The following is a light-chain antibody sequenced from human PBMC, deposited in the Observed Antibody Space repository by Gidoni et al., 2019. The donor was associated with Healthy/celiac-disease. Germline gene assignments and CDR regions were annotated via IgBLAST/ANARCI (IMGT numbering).Light chain of an antibody. Sequence: HLVLTHSPSASASLGASIKLTCTLSSGHSSYAIAWHQQQPEKGPRYLMKLNSDGSHSKGDGIPDRFSGSSSGAERYLTISSLQSEDEADYYCQTWGTGIHVVFGGGTKLTVL. CDR3: QTWGTGIHVV. J-gene: IGLJ2*01. CDR1: SGHSSYA. CDR2: LNSDGSH. V-gene: IGLV4-69*01.